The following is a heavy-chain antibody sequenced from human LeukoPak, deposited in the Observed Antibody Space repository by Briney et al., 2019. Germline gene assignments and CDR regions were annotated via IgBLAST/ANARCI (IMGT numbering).Heavy chain of an antibody. CDR3: AADTGDAFDI. Sequence: ASVKVSCKASGFTSTSSAMQWVRQARGQRLEWIGWIVVGSGNTNYAQKFQERVTITRDMSTSTAYMELSSLRSEDTAVYYCAADTGDAFDIWGQGTMVTVSS. D-gene: IGHD2-8*02. CDR2: IVVGSGNT. J-gene: IGHJ3*02. CDR1: GFTSTSSA. V-gene: IGHV1-58*02.